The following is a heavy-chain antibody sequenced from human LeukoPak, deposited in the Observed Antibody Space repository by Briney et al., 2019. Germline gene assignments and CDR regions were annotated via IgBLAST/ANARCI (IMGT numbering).Heavy chain of an antibody. CDR1: GVSIRSYY. D-gene: IGHD6-13*01. CDR2: IYYSGSP. V-gene: IGHV4-59*12. CDR3: ARGPGQLTSECFDS. J-gene: IGHJ5*01. Sequence: TSETLSLTCTVSGVSIRSYYWSWIRQPPGKGLEWIGYIYYSGSPNYNPSLKSRVTLSVDTSKNQFSLKVNSVTAADAAVYYCARGPGQLTSECFDSWGQGILVTVSS.